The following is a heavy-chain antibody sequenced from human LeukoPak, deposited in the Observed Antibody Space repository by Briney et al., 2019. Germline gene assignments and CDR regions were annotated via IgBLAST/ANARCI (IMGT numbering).Heavy chain of an antibody. CDR2: IKQDGSEK. Sequence: PGGSLRLSCAASGFTFSSYWMSWVRQAPGKGLEWVANIKQDGSEKYYVDSVKGRFTISRDNAKNSLYLQMNSLRAEDTAVYYCARWGGSSWSFYFDYWGQGTLVTVSS. CDR1: GFTFSSYW. J-gene: IGHJ4*02. D-gene: IGHD6-13*01. V-gene: IGHV3-7*01. CDR3: ARWGGSSWSFYFDY.